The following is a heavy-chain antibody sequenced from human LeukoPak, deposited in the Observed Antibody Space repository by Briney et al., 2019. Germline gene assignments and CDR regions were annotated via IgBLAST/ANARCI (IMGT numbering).Heavy chain of an antibody. V-gene: IGHV3-23*01. Sequence: GGSLRLSCVAPGFTFSNLAMGWVRQAPGKGLEWVSDISDTGGTTYYADSVKGRFTISRDNSRNTLYLQMNSLRVDDTAVYFCAKDARRYSGWYFFDHWGQGTLVTVST. J-gene: IGHJ4*02. CDR3: AKDARRYSGWYFFDH. CDR2: ISDTGGTT. CDR1: GFTFSNLA. D-gene: IGHD6-19*01.